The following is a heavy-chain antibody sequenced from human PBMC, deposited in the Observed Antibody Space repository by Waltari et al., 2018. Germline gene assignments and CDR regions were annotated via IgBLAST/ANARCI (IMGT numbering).Heavy chain of an antibody. D-gene: IGHD4-17*01. J-gene: IGHJ4*02. CDR1: GYHFPRSW. Sequence: EVQLVQSGAEVKQPGQSLNISCKAAGYHFPRSWIGWVRQMPGKGLEWMGIIYPTDSDTRYSASFRGQVTITVDSSISTTFLHWRTVKASDTAIYYCAKFYGGNSGPDFWGRGTLVSVSS. CDR3: AKFYGGNSGPDF. V-gene: IGHV5-51*01. CDR2: IYPTDSDT.